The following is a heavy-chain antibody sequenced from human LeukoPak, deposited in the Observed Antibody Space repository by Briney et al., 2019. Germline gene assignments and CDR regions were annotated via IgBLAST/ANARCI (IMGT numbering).Heavy chain of an antibody. V-gene: IGHV4-39*01. D-gene: IGHD6-6*01. J-gene: IGHJ4*02. CDR2: IYYSGST. CDR1: GGSISSSSYY. CDR3: ARLQLGLARA. Sequence: SENLSLNCTVSGGSISSSSYYWGWIRQPPGKGLGWIGSIYYSGSTYYNPSLKSRVTISVDTSKNQFSLKLSSVTAADTAVYYCARLQLGLARAWGQGTLVTVSS.